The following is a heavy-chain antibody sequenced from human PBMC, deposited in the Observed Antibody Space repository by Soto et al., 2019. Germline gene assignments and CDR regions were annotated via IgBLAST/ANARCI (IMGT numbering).Heavy chain of an antibody. CDR2: IYYSGST. CDR1: GGSISSSRYY. CDR3: ASRHSSGWYGY. Sequence: QLQLQESGPGLVKPSETLSLTCTVSGGSISSSRYYWGWIRQPPGKGLEWIGSIYYSGSTYYNPSLKSQVTISVDTSKNQFSLKLSSVTAADTAVYYCASRHSSGWYGYWGQGTLVTVSS. J-gene: IGHJ4*02. D-gene: IGHD6-19*01. V-gene: IGHV4-39*01.